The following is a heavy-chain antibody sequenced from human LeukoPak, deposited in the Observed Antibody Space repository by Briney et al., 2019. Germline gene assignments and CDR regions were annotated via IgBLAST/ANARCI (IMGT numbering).Heavy chain of an antibody. D-gene: IGHD3-10*01. Sequence: GRSLRLSCAASGFTFSSYEMNWVRQAPGKGLEWVSYISDSGRTIYYADSVKGRFTISRDNAKKSVYLQMNSLRAEDTAVYYCARDRLLWFGESVERDAFDIWGQGTMVTVSS. J-gene: IGHJ3*02. CDR2: ISDSGRTI. V-gene: IGHV3-48*03. CDR1: GFTFSSYE. CDR3: ARDRLLWFGESVERDAFDI.